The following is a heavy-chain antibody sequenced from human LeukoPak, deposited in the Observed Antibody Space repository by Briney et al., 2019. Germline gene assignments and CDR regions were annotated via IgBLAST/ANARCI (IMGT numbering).Heavy chain of an antibody. V-gene: IGHV3-66*01. CDR2: IYSGGST. CDR3: ARGGGVVALQR. CDR1: GFTVISNC. D-gene: IGHD3-22*01. J-gene: IGHJ1*01. Sequence: PGGSLRLSCAASGFTVISNCMSWVRQAPGKGLEWVSVIYSGGSTYYADSVKGRFTISRDNSKNTLYLQTNSLRAEDTAVYYCARGGGVVALQRWGQGTLVTVSS.